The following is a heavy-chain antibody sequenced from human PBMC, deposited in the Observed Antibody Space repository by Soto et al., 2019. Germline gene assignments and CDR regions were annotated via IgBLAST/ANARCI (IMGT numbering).Heavy chain of an antibody. CDR2: IYYSGTT. CDR1: GGSISSGDYY. Sequence: SETLSLTCTVSGGSISSGDYYWSWIRQPPGKGLEWIGYIYYSGTTYYNPSLKSRVTISVDTSKNQFSLKVSSVTAADTAVYYCARALIQLWPHYYYGMDVWGQGTTVTVS. D-gene: IGHD5-18*01. V-gene: IGHV4-30-4*01. J-gene: IGHJ6*02. CDR3: ARALIQLWPHYYYGMDV.